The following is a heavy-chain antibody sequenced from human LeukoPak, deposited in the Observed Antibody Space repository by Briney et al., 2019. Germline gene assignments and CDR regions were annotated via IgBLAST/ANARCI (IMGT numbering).Heavy chain of an antibody. CDR2: IYNSGTT. CDR1: GGSIRNSSFY. V-gene: IGHV4-39*01. CDR3: ARRYCSGGSCYSDNWFDP. Sequence: SETLSLTCAVSGGSIRNSSFYWGWIRQPPGKGLEWIASIYNSGTTYYNPSLKSRITIFVDTSKNQVSLKLRSVTAADTAVYYCARRYCSGGSCYSDNWFDPWGQGTLVTVSS. J-gene: IGHJ5*02. D-gene: IGHD2-15*01.